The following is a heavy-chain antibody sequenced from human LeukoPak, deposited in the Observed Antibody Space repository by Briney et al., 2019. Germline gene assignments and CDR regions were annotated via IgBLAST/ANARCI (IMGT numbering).Heavy chain of an antibody. CDR1: GFTFSSYA. J-gene: IGHJ4*02. CDR3: AREGYINFDY. D-gene: IGHD6-13*01. Sequence: GGSLRLSCAASGFTFSSYAMHWVRQAPGKGLEWVAVTSYDESDKYYADSVKGRLTISRDNSKNTLYLQMNSLRAEDTAVYYCAREGYINFDYWGQGTLVTVSS. V-gene: IGHV3-30*14. CDR2: TSYDESDK.